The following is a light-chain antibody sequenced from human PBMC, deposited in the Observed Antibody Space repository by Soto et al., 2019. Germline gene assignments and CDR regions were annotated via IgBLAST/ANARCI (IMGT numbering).Light chain of an antibody. J-gene: IGKJ4*01. CDR3: QQYDNPPLT. CDR2: DAS. Sequence: DIQMTQSPSSLSASAGDRVTLTCQASQDISTYLNWYQQKPGKAPKLLIYDASNLETGVPSRFSGSGSGTDFTFSISSLQPEDIATYYCQQYDNPPLTFGGGTKVEIK. CDR1: QDISTY. V-gene: IGKV1-33*01.